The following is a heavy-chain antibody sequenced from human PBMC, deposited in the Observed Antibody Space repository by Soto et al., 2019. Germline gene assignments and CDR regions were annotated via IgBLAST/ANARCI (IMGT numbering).Heavy chain of an antibody. CDR1: GFTFSFYS. V-gene: IGHV3-48*02. D-gene: IGHD2-15*01. CDR3: ARDLVATPSHDDFDN. Sequence: EVQLVESGGGLVQPGGSLRLSCAASGFTFSFYSMNWVRQAPGKGPEWISYISSGTNTIYYADSVKDRFTISRDNAMNSLYLQMNSLRDEDTDVYYCARDLVATPSHDDFDNWGQGTMVTVSS. J-gene: IGHJ3*02. CDR2: ISSGTNTI.